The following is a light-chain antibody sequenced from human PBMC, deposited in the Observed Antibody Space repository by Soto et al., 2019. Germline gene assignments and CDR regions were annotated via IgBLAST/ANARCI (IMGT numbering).Light chain of an antibody. CDR2: EVS. J-gene: IGLJ2*01. Sequence: QSALTQPASVSGSPGQSLTISCTGTSSDVGSYNRVSWYQQHPGKAPKLMIYEVSNRPSGLSNRFSGSKSGNTASLTISGLQAEDEADYYCSSYTSDYTLEVFGGGTKLTVL. CDR3: SSYTSDYTLEV. CDR1: SSDVGSYNR. V-gene: IGLV2-14*01.